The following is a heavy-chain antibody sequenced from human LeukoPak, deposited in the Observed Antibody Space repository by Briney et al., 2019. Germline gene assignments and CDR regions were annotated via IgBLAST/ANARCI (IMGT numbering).Heavy chain of an antibody. CDR2: IIPILGTA. D-gene: IGHD3-10*01. J-gene: IGHJ4*02. CDR3: ATPVGYGSGRILTGAYYFDY. CDR1: GGTFISYA. Sequence: SVKVSCKASGGTFISYAISWVRQAPGQGLEWMGGIIPILGTANYAQKFQGRVTITTDESTSTAYMELSSLRSEDTAVYYCATPVGYGSGRILTGAYYFDYWGQGTLVTVSS. V-gene: IGHV1-69*05.